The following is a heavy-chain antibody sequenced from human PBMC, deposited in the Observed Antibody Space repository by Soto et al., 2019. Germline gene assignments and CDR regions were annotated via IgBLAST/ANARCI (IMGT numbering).Heavy chain of an antibody. Sequence: PGGSLRLSCAASGFTFSSCAMSWVRQAPGKGLEWVSVISGSGGSKYYADSVKGRFTISRDNAKNTLYLQMNSLRAEDTAVYYCARDQLYYNDISGRPLNAFDVRGQGTTVTVSS. D-gene: IGHD3-22*01. CDR1: GFTFSSCA. CDR3: ARDQLYYNDISGRPLNAFDV. J-gene: IGHJ3*01. CDR2: ISGSGGSK. V-gene: IGHV3-23*01.